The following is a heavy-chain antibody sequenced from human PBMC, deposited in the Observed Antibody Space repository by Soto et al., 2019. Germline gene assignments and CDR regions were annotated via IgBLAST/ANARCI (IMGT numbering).Heavy chain of an antibody. CDR3: TLHKFDSSGYASDY. CDR1: GITFSNYW. D-gene: IGHD3-22*01. Sequence: EVQVEESGGGLVQPGGSLRLSCAASGITFSNYWMEWVRQAPGKGLVWVSRIHSDGITTYYGDSVKGRFTISRDNAKSTVYLQMNSLGAEDTATYHCTLHKFDSSGYASDYWGQGTLVTVSS. CDR2: IHSDGITT. J-gene: IGHJ4*02. V-gene: IGHV3-74*01.